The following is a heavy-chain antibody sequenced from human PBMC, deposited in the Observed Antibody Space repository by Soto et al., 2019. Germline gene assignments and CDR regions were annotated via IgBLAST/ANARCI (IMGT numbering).Heavy chain of an antibody. V-gene: IGHV4-61*08. J-gene: IGHJ4*02. CDR3: ARVPAYINGWRTFDL. Sequence: VLLQESGPRLLRPSETLSLTCTVSDDSFRGAEYYWSCIRQPLGKGPEWIGYTYYNGDTKYNPALRSRFTMSEDTPNNQFSLRLSSLTAADTAVYFCARVPAYINGWRTFDLWGRGILVTVSS. D-gene: IGHD6-19*01. CDR2: TYYNGDT. CDR1: DDSFRGAEYY.